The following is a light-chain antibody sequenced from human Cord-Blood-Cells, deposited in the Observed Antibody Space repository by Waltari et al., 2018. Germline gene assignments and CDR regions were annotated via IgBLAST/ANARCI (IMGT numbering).Light chain of an antibody. CDR2: AAS. CDR3: QQSYSTPQS. Sequence: DIQMTQSPSSLSASVGDRVTIPCRASQSISSYLNWYQQKPGKAPKLLIYAASILQSGVPSRFSGSGSGTDFTLTISSLQPEDFATYYCQQSYSTPQSFGQGTKLKIK. J-gene: IGKJ2*03. CDR1: QSISSY. V-gene: IGKV1-39*01.